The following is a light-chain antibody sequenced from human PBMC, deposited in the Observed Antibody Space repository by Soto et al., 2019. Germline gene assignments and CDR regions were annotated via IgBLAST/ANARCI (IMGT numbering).Light chain of an antibody. CDR1: QSVSTY. Sequence: EIVLTQSPATLSLSPCERATLSCRASQSVSTYLAWYQQKPGQAPRLLIFDASNRATDIPARFSGSGSGTDFTLTISSLQPEDFAVYYCQQRSSWPGTFGQGTKVDIK. CDR2: DAS. CDR3: QQRSSWPGT. J-gene: IGKJ1*01. V-gene: IGKV3-11*01.